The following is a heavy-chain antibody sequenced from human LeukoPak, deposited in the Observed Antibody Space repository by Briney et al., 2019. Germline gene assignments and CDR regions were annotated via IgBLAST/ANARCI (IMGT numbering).Heavy chain of an antibody. CDR3: TSYYGVDCRSPFDY. Sequence: PGGSLRLSCAASGFTFDDYAMHWVRQAPGKGLEWVSGISWNSGSIGYADSVKGRFTISRDNAKNSLYLQMNSLKTEDTALYYCTSYYGVDCRSPFDYWGQGTLVTVSS. V-gene: IGHV3-9*01. D-gene: IGHD2-21*02. CDR1: GFTFDDYA. CDR2: ISWNSGSI. J-gene: IGHJ4*02.